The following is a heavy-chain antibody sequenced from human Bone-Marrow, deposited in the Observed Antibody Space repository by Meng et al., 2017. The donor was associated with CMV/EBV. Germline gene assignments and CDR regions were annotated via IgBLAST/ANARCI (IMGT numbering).Heavy chain of an antibody. D-gene: IGHD3-3*01. CDR1: GLTLSRYA. V-gene: IGHV3-48*04. CDR2: ISSSSSTI. CDR3: ARDLQANKLRFLEWSITTYGMDV. J-gene: IGHJ6*02. Sequence: GESLKIPCAAPGLTLSRYAMHWVRQAPGKGLELVSYISSSSSTIYYADSEKGRFTISRDNAKNSLYLQMHSLRAEDTAVYYCARDLQANKLRFLEWSITTYGMDVWGQGTTVTVSS.